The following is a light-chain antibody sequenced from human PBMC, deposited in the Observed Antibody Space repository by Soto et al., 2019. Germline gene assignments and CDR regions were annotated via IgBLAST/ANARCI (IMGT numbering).Light chain of an antibody. CDR1: SSDVGGYNY. V-gene: IGLV2-14*01. CDR3: TSFTSSTTYV. Sequence: QSVLTQPASVSGSPGQSITISCTGTSSDVGGYNYVCWYQHHPGKAPKLIISEVSNRPSGVSDRLSGSKSGNTASLTTSGLQPEDEADYYCTSFTSSTTYVFGTGTKVTVL. CDR2: EVS. J-gene: IGLJ1*01.